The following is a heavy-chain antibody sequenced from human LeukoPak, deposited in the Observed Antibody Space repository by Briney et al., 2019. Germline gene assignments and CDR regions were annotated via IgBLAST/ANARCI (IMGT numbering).Heavy chain of an antibody. CDR2: ISSSSSYV. V-gene: IGHV3-21*04. CDR3: AREIPFEA. J-gene: IGHJ4*02. Sequence: PGGSLRLSCAASGFTFSPYTMTWVRQAPGKGLEWFSSISSSSSYVYYADSVKGRFTISRDNAESSVFLQMSSLRAEDTAVYYCAREIPFEARGQGTLVTVSS. CDR1: GFTFSPYT. D-gene: IGHD3-9*01.